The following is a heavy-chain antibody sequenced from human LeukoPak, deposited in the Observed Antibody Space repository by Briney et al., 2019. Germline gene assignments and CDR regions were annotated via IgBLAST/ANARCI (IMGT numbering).Heavy chain of an antibody. CDR1: GFTFSSYW. V-gene: IGHV3-7*01. Sequence: GGSLRLSCAASGFTFSSYWMGWVRQAPGKGLEWVANIKQDGSEKYYVDSVKGRFTISRDNAKNSLYLQMNSLRAEDTAVYYCARETYYYDSSGYYDYWGQGTLVTVSS. D-gene: IGHD3-22*01. CDR3: ARETYYYDSSGYYDY. CDR2: IKQDGSEK. J-gene: IGHJ4*02.